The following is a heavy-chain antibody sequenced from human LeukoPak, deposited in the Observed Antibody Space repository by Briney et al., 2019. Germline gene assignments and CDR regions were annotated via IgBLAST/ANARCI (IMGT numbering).Heavy chain of an antibody. Sequence: GASVKVSCKASGGTFSSYAISWVRQAPGQGLEWMGRIIPIFGTANYAQKFQGRVTITTDESTGTAYMELSSLRSEDTAVYYCATHTLGARPYAFDIWGQGTMVTVSS. CDR3: ATHTLGARPYAFDI. D-gene: IGHD1-26*01. CDR1: GGTFSSYA. CDR2: IIPIFGTA. V-gene: IGHV1-69*05. J-gene: IGHJ3*02.